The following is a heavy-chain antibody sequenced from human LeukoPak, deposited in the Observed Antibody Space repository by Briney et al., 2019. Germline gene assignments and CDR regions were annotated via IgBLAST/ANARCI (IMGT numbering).Heavy chain of an antibody. CDR1: GYTFTSYG. J-gene: IGHJ5*02. D-gene: IGHD2-21*02. CDR2: ISAYNGNT. CDR3: ARDLTYCGGDCYPLDP. Sequence: SVKVSCKASGYTFTSYGISWVRQAPGQGLEWMGWISAYNGNTNYAQKLQGRVTMTTDTSTSTAYMELRSLRSDDTAVYYCARDLTYCGGDCYPLDPWGQGTLVTVSS. V-gene: IGHV1-18*01.